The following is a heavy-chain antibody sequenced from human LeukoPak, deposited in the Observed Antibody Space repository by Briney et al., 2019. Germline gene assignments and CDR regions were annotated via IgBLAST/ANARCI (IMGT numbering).Heavy chain of an antibody. D-gene: IGHD2/OR15-2a*01. Sequence: GGSLRLSCAVSGFTFSSYDMHWVRQAPGKGLEWVAFLRFDGNNENYADSVKGRFTISRDNSKSTLFLQMNSLKTDDTAVYYCAKDAIGAYCTSTTCPLQHWGQGTLVTVSS. V-gene: IGHV3-30*02. J-gene: IGHJ1*01. CDR2: LRFDGNNE. CDR3: AKDAIGAYCTSTTCPLQH. CDR1: GFTFSSYD.